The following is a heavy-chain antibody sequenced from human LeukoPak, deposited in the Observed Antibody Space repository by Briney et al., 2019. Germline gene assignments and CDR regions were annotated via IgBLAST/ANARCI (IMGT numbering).Heavy chain of an antibody. J-gene: IGHJ6*02. CDR3: ARSLPTGPYYYYGMDV. CDR1: GFTFSSYA. CDR2: ISYDGSNK. Sequence: PGRSLRLSCAASGFTFSSYAMHWVRQAPGKGLEWVAVISYDGSNKYCADSVKGRFTISRDNSKNTLYLQMNSLRAEDTAVYYCARSLPTGPYYYYGMDVWGQGTTVTVSS. V-gene: IGHV3-30*04.